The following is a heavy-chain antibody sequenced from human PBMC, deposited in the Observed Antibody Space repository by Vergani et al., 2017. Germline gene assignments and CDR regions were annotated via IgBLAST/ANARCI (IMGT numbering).Heavy chain of an antibody. J-gene: IGHJ5*02. CDR2: IYHSGST. Sequence: QVQLQESGPGLVKPPGTLSLTCAVSGGSISSSNWWSWVRQPPGKELEWIGEIYHSGSTNYNPSLKSRVTISVDKSNNQFSLKLSSVTAADTAVYYCTRHWAVVAANNWCDPWGQGTLVTVSS. D-gene: IGHD2-15*01. V-gene: IGHV4-4*03. CDR3: TRHWAVVAANNWCDP. CDR1: GGSISSSNW.